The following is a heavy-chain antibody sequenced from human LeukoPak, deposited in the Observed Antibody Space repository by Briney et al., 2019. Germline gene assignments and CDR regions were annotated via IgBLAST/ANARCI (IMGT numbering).Heavy chain of an antibody. J-gene: IGHJ4*02. D-gene: IGHD3-22*01. CDR3: ARGRGSSGQSARGY. Sequence: SETLSLTCTVSGGSISSSSYYWGWIRQPPGKGLEWIGSIYYSGSTYYNPSLKSRVTISVDTSKNQFSLKLSSVTAADTAVYYCARGRGSSGQSARGYWGQGTLVTVSS. CDR1: GGSISSSSYY. CDR2: IYYSGST. V-gene: IGHV4-39*01.